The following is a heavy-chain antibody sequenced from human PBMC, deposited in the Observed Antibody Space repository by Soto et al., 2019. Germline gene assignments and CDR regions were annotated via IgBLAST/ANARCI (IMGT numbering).Heavy chain of an antibody. D-gene: IGHD5-12*01. J-gene: IGHJ1*01. V-gene: IGHV1-2*04. CDR3: ARVCRGYSSVVAEYFQH. Sequence: ASVKVSCKASGYTFTGYYMHWVRQAPGQGHERMGWINPNSGGTNYAQKCQGWVTMTRDTSISTAYMELSRLRYDDTAVYYCARVCRGYSSVVAEYFQHWGQGTLVTVSS. CDR1: GYTFTGYY. CDR2: INPNSGGT.